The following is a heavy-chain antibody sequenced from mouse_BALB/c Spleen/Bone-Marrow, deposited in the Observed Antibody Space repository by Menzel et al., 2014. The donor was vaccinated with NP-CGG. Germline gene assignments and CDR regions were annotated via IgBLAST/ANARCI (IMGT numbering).Heavy chain of an antibody. V-gene: IGHV1-69*02. D-gene: IGHD2-4*01. J-gene: IGHJ3*01. CDR2: IDPSDSYT. Sequence: GVEFVKPGASVKLSCKASGYTFTSYWMHWVKQRPGQGLEWIGEIDPSDSYTKYNQNFKGKATLTVDKSSSTAYMQLSSLTSEDSAVYYCARTYYDYDWFAYWGQGTLVTVSA. CDR3: ARTYYDYDWFAY. CDR1: GYTFTSYW.